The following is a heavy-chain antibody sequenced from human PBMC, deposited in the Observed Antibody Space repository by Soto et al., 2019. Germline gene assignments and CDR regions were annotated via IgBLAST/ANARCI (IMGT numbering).Heavy chain of an antibody. J-gene: IGHJ5*02. Sequence: ASVKVSCKASGYTFTSYGISWVRQAPGQGLEWMGWISAYNGNTNYAQKLQGRVTMTTDTSTSTAYMELRSLRSDDTAVYYCARGPLSSSWWNWFDPWGQGTLVTVSS. CDR2: ISAYNGNT. CDR3: ARGPLSSSWWNWFDP. V-gene: IGHV1-18*01. CDR1: GYTFTSYG. D-gene: IGHD6-13*01.